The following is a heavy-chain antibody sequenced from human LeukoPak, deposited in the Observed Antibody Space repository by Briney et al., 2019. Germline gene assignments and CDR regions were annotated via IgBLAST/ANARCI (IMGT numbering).Heavy chain of an antibody. J-gene: IGHJ4*02. Sequence: PGGSLRLSCAASGFTFSSYEMNWVRQAPGKGLEWVSYISSSSSTIYYADSVKGRFTISGDNAKNSLYLQMNSLRAEDTAVYYCARGGRDGYNYYFDYWGQGTLVTVSS. V-gene: IGHV3-48*01. CDR3: ARGGRDGYNYYFDY. D-gene: IGHD5-24*01. CDR2: ISSSSSTI. CDR1: GFTFSSYE.